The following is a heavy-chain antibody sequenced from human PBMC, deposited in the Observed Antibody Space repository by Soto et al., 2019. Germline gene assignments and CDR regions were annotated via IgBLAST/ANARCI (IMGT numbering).Heavy chain of an antibody. Sequence: SETLSLTCAVYGGSFSGYYWSWIRQPPGKGLEWIGEINHSGSTNYNPSLKSRVTISVDTSKNQFSLKLSSVTAADTAVYYCARGGGPITVTTPYYFEYWGQGTLVTGSS. D-gene: IGHD4-17*01. CDR2: INHSGST. CDR3: ARGGGPITVTTPYYFEY. J-gene: IGHJ4*02. CDR1: GGSFSGYY. V-gene: IGHV4-34*01.